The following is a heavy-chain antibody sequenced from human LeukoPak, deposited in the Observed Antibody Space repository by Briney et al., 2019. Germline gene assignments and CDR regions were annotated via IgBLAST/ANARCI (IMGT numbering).Heavy chain of an antibody. J-gene: IGHJ6*03. Sequence: GGSLRLSCEGSGFTFSRYEMNWVRQAPGKGLEWISYISSSGSGSTKYYADSVKGRFTISRDNATNTLFLQMNSLRADDTAVYYCARSTSHYYYYYMDVWGKGTTVTISS. CDR1: GFTFSRYE. CDR3: ARSTSHYYYYYMDV. V-gene: IGHV3-48*03. CDR2: ISSSGSGSTK.